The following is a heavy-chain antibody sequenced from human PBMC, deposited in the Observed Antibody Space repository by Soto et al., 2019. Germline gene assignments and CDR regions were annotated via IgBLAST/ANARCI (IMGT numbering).Heavy chain of an antibody. J-gene: IGHJ4*02. CDR1: GVSISSGNW. Sequence: LSLTCAVSGVSISSGNWWTWVRQTPQRGLEYIGEIFHDGTANYYPSFERRVAISVDTSKNQFSLKLTSVTAADTAIYFCARLVYDTRLNYMYFDFWGQGALVTVS. CDR3: ARLVYDTRLNYMYFDF. D-gene: IGHD2-8*01. V-gene: IGHV4-4*01. CDR2: IFHDGTA.